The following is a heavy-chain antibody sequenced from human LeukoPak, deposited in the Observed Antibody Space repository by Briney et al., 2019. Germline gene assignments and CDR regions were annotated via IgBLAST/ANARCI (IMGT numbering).Heavy chain of an antibody. CDR2: ISPNSGGT. Sequence: GASVKVSCKASGYTFTGYYMHWVRQAPGQGLEWMGRISPNSGGTNYAQKFQGRVTMTRDTSISTAYMELSRLRSDDTAVYYCAILGYCSGGSRYSGSWGQGTLVTVSS. V-gene: IGHV1-2*06. D-gene: IGHD2-15*01. CDR1: GYTFTGYY. CDR3: AILGYCSGGSRYSGS. J-gene: IGHJ5*02.